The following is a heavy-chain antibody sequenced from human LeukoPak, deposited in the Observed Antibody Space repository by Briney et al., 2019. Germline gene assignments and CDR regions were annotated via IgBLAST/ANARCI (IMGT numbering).Heavy chain of an antibody. CDR1: GFTFASSV. V-gene: IGHV3-23*01. D-gene: IGHD6-6*01. J-gene: IGHJ4*02. CDR3: AKSSQLDY. Sequence: GGSLRLSCAASGFTFASSVMNWVRQAPGKGLEWVSGFSGSGWSRYYADAVRGRFTVSRDISKNTLYLIMTSLRAEDSAVYYCAKSSQLDYWGQGTLVTVSS. CDR2: FSGSGWSR.